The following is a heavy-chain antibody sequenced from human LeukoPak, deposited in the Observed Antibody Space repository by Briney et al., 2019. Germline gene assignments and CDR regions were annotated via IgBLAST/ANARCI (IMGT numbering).Heavy chain of an antibody. D-gene: IGHD5-12*01. CDR2: ISYDGSNK. CDR3: ARDHGYSGYEEFDY. Sequence: GGSLRLSCAASGFTFSSYAMHWVRQAPGKGLEWVAVISYDGSNKYYADSVKGRFTISRDNSKNTLYLQMNSLRAEDTAVYYCARDHGYSGYEEFDYWGQGTLVTVSP. CDR1: GFTFSSYA. J-gene: IGHJ4*02. V-gene: IGHV3-30*04.